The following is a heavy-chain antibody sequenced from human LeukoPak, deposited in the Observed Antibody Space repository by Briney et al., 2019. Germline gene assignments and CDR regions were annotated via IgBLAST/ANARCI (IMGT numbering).Heavy chain of an antibody. V-gene: IGHV4-61*02. CDR1: GGSFSSGSWY. D-gene: IGHD6-6*01. CDR3: ALWGYSSSSPRYYYYMDV. J-gene: IGHJ6*03. Sequence: SQTLSLTCTVSGGSFSSGSWYWSWIRQPAGKGLEWIGRIYTSGSTNHYPSLKSRVTISVDTSQNQFSLKLSSVTAVDTAVYYCALWGYSSSSPRYYYYMDVWGKGSTVTVSS. CDR2: IYTSGST.